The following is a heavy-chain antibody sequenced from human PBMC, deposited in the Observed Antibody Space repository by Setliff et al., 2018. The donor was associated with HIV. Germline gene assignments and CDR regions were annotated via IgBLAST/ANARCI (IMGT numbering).Heavy chain of an antibody. CDR1: GGSFSVNY. D-gene: IGHD2-21*01. CDR2: INYSGNT. V-gene: IGHV4-34*01. CDR3: ARGGEIHYPIAFDS. J-gene: IGHJ4*02. Sequence: SETLSLTCAVYGGSFSVNYWSWIRQPPGKGLEWIGEINYSGNTNYNPSLKSRVTISIDTSKNQFSLKLSPVTAADTAVYFCARGGEIHYPIAFDSWGQGTVVTVSS.